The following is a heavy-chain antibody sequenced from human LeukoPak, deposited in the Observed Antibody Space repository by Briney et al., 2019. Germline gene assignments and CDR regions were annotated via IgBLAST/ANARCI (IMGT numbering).Heavy chain of an antibody. J-gene: IGHJ6*02. CDR3: AYNGKYYYYGMDV. CDR2: ISGEGGRT. CDR1: GLTFDDEA. D-gene: IGHD2-8*01. Sequence: GESLRLSCATPGLTFDDEAMHWVRQAPGKVLGWDSLISGEGGRTNYADSVKGRVTIYSDNRKQSLYLQMNSLRNDETALYDFAYNGKYYYYGMDVWGQGTTVTVSS. V-gene: IGHV3-43*02.